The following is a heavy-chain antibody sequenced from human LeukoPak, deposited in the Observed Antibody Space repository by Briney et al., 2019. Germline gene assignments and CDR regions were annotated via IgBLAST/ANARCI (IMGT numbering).Heavy chain of an antibody. CDR1: GFTFGDYL. CDR2: IRSKAYGGTT. CDR3: TRESVVFVGRYYFYGMDV. V-gene: IGHV3-49*04. Sequence: GGSLRLSCTASGFTFGDYLIHWVRQAPGRGLEWLSFIRSKAYGGTTEYAASVKGRFNISRDDSKSIAYLQMNSLKTEDTAVYYCTRESVVFVGRYYFYGMDVWGQGTTVTVSS. D-gene: IGHD3-16*01. J-gene: IGHJ6*02.